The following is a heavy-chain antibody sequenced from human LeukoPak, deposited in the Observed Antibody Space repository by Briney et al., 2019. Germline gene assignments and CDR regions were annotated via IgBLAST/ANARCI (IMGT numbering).Heavy chain of an antibody. Sequence: PGGSLRLSCAASGFTFNTYTMHWVRQAPGKGLEWVANIKQDGSEKYYVDSVKGRFTISRDNAKNSLYLQMNSLRAEDTAVYYCAIESSSGFDYWGQGTLVTVSS. V-gene: IGHV3-7*01. CDR1: GFTFNTYT. CDR3: AIESSSGFDY. D-gene: IGHD6-6*01. CDR2: IKQDGSEK. J-gene: IGHJ4*02.